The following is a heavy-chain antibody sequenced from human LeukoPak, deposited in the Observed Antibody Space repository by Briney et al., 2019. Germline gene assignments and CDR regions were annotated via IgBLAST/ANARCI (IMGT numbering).Heavy chain of an antibody. V-gene: IGHV1-2*02. CDR3: ARSSSWDYYFDY. CDR1: GYTFTGYY. Sequence: GASVKVSCKASGYTFTGYYMHWVRQAPGQGLEWMGWINPNSGGTNYAQKFQGRVTKTRDTSISTAYMELSRLRSDDTAVYYCARSSSWDYYFDYWGQGTLVTVSS. D-gene: IGHD6-13*01. J-gene: IGHJ4*02. CDR2: INPNSGGT.